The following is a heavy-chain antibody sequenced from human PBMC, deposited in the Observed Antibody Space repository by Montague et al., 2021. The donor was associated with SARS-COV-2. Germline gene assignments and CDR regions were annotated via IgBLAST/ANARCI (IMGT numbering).Heavy chain of an antibody. CDR3: GRIYYSILGSYYYGMDV. Sequence: PALVKPTQTLTLTCTFSGFSLSTNGMCVSWIRQPPGKALEWLALIDWDXDKYYGTSLKTRLTISKDTSKNQVVLTMTNMDPVDTATYYCGRIYYSILGSYYYGMDVWGQGTTVTVSS. CDR2: IDWDXDK. CDR1: GFSLSTNGMC. D-gene: IGHD3-10*01. V-gene: IGHV2-70*01. J-gene: IGHJ6*02.